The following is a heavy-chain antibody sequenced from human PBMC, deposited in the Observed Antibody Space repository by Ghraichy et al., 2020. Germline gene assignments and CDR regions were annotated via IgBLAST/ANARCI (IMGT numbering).Heavy chain of an antibody. D-gene: IGHD4-17*01. CDR2: INHSGST. CDR3: ARGMTSVTTEPFDY. J-gene: IGHJ4*02. Sequence: SETLSLTCAVYGGSFSAYYWSWIRQPPGKGLEWIGEINHSGSTNYNPSLKSRVTISVDTSKNQFSLNLTSVTAADTAVYYCARGMTSVTTEPFDYWGQGISVTVSS. CDR1: GGSFSAYY. V-gene: IGHV4-34*01.